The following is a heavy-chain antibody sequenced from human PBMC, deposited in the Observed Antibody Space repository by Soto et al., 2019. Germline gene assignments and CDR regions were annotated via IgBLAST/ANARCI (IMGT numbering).Heavy chain of an antibody. J-gene: IGHJ6*02. Sequence: PGESLKISCKGSGYSFTSYWIGWVRQMPGKGLEWMGIIYPGDSDTRYSPSFQGQVTISADKSISTAYLQWSSLKASDTAMYYCARSSVVGTKYYYYCMDFWGQGTSVTVFS. CDR2: IYPGDSDT. CDR3: ARSSVVGTKYYYYCMDF. V-gene: IGHV5-51*01. CDR1: GYSFTSYW. D-gene: IGHD6-19*01.